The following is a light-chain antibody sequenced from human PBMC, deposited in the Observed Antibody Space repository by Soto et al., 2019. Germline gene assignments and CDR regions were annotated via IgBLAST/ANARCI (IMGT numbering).Light chain of an antibody. CDR2: GAS. CDR1: QSVSSN. Sequence: EIVITQSPATLSVSPGERATLSCRSSQSVSSNLAWYQQKPGQAPRLLIYGASTRATGIPARFSGSGSGTEFTLTISSLQSEDFAIYYCQQYNNWRTFGQGTRWIS. V-gene: IGKV3-15*01. J-gene: IGKJ1*01. CDR3: QQYNNWRT.